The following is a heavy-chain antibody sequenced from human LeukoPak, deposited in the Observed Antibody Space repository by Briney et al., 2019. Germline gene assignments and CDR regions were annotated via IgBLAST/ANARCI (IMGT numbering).Heavy chain of an antibody. V-gene: IGHV4-61*02. Sequence: SQTLSLTCTVSGGSINSGSYYWNWIRQPAGKGLEWIGRIYTSGSPNYNPSLKSRVTMSVDTSNKQFSLKLTSVAAADTAVYYCARGRTLSSDYWGQGILVTVSP. CDR1: GGSINSGSYY. D-gene: IGHD1-1*01. CDR2: IYTSGSP. J-gene: IGHJ4*02. CDR3: ARGRTLSSDY.